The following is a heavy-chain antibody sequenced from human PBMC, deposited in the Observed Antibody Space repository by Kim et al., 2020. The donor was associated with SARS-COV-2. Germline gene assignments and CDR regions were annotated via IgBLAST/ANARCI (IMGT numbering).Heavy chain of an antibody. Sequence: GGSLRLSCAASGFTFSSYWMSWVRQAPGKGLEWVANIKQDGSEKYYVDSVKGRFTISRDNAKNSLYLQMNSLRAEDTAVYYCASPYSGSYLEVYAFDIWGQGTMVTVSS. CDR3: ASPYSGSYLEVYAFDI. D-gene: IGHD1-26*01. V-gene: IGHV3-7*01. CDR1: GFTFSSYW. J-gene: IGHJ3*02. CDR2: IKQDGSEK.